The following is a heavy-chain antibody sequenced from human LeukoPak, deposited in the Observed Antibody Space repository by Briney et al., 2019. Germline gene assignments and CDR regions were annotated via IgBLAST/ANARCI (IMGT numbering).Heavy chain of an antibody. J-gene: IGHJ3*02. D-gene: IGHD3-9*01. CDR3: ARQKAFDWLSLGAFDI. CDR1: GGSISSYY. CDR2: IYYSGST. Sequence: SETLSLTCTVSGGSISSYYWSWIRQPPGKGLEWIGYIYYSGSTNYNPSLKSRVTMSVDTSKNQFSLKLSSVTAADTAVYYCARQKAFDWLSLGAFDIWGQGTMVTVSS. V-gene: IGHV4-59*08.